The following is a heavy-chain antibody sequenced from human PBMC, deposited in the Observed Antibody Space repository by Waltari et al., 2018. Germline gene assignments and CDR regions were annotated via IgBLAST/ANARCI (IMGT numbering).Heavy chain of an antibody. Sequence: QVQLVQSGAEVKKPGASVKVSCKVSGYTLTELSMHWVRQAPGKGLEWMGRINPNRGGTNHAQKVQGRVTMTRDTSSSTAYMELSRLRADDTAVYYCAREAAVVGWFDPWGQGTLVTVSS. CDR3: AREAAVVGWFDP. CDR1: GYTLTELS. J-gene: IGHJ5*02. V-gene: IGHV1-2*06. D-gene: IGHD6-13*01. CDR2: INPNRGGT.